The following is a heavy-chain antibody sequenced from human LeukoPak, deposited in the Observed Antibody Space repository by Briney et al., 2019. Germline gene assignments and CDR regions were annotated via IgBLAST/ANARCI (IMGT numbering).Heavy chain of an antibody. J-gene: IGHJ4*02. CDR1: GYTFTGYY. CDR3: ARDPSSALLAYCGGDCYSGY. Sequence: ASVKVSCKASGYTFTGYYMHWVRQAPGQGREWMGRINPNSGGTNYAQKLQGRDTRTRDTTISTAYMELRRLRSDDTAVYYCARDPSSALLAYCGGDCYSGYWGQGNLVTVSS. D-gene: IGHD2-21*02. V-gene: IGHV1-2*06. CDR2: INPNSGGT.